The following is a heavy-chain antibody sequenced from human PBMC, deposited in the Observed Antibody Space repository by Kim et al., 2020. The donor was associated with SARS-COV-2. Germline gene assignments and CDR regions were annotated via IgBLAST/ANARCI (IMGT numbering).Heavy chain of an antibody. CDR1: GFTFSSYW. CDR2: IKQDGSEK. Sequence: GGSLRLSCAASGFTFSSYWMSWVRQAPGKGLEWVANIKQDGSEKYYVDSVKGRFTISRDNAKNSLYLQMNSLRAEDTAVYYCARSHEGISGYDRGGYYYYYGMDVWGQGTTVTVSS. J-gene: IGHJ6*02. V-gene: IGHV3-7*03. CDR3: ARSHEGISGYDRGGYYYYYGMDV. D-gene: IGHD5-12*01.